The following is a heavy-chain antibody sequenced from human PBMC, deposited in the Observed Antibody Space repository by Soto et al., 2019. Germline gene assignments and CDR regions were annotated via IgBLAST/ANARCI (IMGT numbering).Heavy chain of an antibody. D-gene: IGHD3-22*01. CDR3: AKDVDDSSGYYYVGLYYFDY. CDR2: ISYDGSNK. J-gene: IGHJ4*02. Sequence: QVQLVESGGGVVQPGRSLRLSCAASGFTFSSYGMHWVRQAPGKGLEWVAVISYDGSNKYYADSVKGPFTISRDNSKNTLYMQRNSLRAEDTAVYYRAKDVDDSSGYYYVGLYYFDYWGQGTLVTVSS. V-gene: IGHV3-30*18. CDR1: GFTFSSYG.